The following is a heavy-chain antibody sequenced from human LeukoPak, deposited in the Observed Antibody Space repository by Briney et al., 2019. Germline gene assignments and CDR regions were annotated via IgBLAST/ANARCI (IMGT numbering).Heavy chain of an antibody. V-gene: IGHV3-73*01. CDR2: IRSEANSYAT. D-gene: IGHD6-13*01. CDR3: TRHPDSSSSYYFDY. Sequence: GGSLRLSCAASGFTFSGSAMHWVRQASGKGLEWVRRIRSEANSYATSYTASVKGRFTISRDDSKNTAYLQMNSLKTEDTAVYFCTRHPDSSSSYYFDYWGQGALVTVSS. CDR1: GFTFSGSA. J-gene: IGHJ4*02.